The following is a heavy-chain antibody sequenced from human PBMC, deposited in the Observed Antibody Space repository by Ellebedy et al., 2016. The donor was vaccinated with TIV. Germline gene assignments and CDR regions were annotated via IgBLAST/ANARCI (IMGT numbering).Heavy chain of an antibody. CDR1: GYTLTELS. D-gene: IGHD4-23*01. Sequence: SVKVSCXVSGYTLTELSMHWVRQAPGKGLEWMGGIIPIFGTANYAQKFQGRVTITADESTSTAYMELSSLRSEDTAVYYCARLTTVVTPFDYWGQGTLVTVSS. CDR3: ARLTTVVTPFDY. V-gene: IGHV1-69*13. CDR2: IIPIFGTA. J-gene: IGHJ4*02.